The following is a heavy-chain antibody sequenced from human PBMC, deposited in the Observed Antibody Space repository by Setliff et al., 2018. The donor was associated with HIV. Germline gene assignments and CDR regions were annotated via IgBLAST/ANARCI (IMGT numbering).Heavy chain of an antibody. V-gene: IGHV4-59*02. J-gene: IGHJ4*02. CDR2: IYSSGNT. CDR3: ARGHTWNYYGGDYFDY. D-gene: IGHD1-7*01. Sequence: SETLSLTCTVSGGSVTDYFWNWIRQPPGKGLEWIGYIYSSGNTNYNPSLERRVSISLDTSKNQFSLRLSSVTATDTAVYYCARGHTWNYYGGDYFDYWGQGSLVTVSS. CDR1: GGSVTDYF.